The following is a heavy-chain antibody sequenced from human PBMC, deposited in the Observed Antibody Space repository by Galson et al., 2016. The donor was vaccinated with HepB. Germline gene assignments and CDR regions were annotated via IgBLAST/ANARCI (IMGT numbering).Heavy chain of an antibody. CDR1: GFMLSSYS. Sequence: SLRLSCAASGFMLSSYSMNWVRQAPGKGQEWVSSISTISSYIYYADSLKGRFPISRDNAKNSLFLQINSLRAEDTAVYYCATSGAQYCSGGSCQNDYYYGMDVWGQGTTVTVSS. V-gene: IGHV3-21*01. D-gene: IGHD2-15*01. CDR2: ISTISSYI. CDR3: ATSGAQYCSGGSCQNDYYYGMDV. J-gene: IGHJ6*02.